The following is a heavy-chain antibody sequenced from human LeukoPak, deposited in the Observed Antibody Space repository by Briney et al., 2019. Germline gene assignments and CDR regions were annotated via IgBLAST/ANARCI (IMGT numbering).Heavy chain of an antibody. CDR3: AKATGTLGN. D-gene: IGHD1-1*01. CDR2: ISNNNGNT. Sequence: PGGSLRLSCAASGFTFSSYAMSWVRQAPGKGLEWVSTISNNNGNTYYADSVKGRFTISRDNSKDTLYLQMNSLTAEATAIYYCAKATGTLGNWGQGTLVTVSS. CDR1: GFTFSSYA. J-gene: IGHJ4*02. V-gene: IGHV3-23*01.